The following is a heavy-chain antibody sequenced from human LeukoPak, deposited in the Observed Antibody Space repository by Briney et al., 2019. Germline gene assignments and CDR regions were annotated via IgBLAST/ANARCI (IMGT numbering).Heavy chain of an antibody. CDR1: GYSFTSYW. D-gene: IGHD6-6*01. V-gene: IGHV5-51*01. CDR2: IYPGDSDT. J-gene: IGHJ5*02. CDR3: ARQGLGTIAARRGLYNWFDP. Sequence: GESLKISCKGSGYSFTSYWIGWVRQMPGKGLEWMGIIYPGDSDTRYSPSFQGQVTISADKSISTAYLQWSSLKASDTAMYYCARQGLGTIAARRGLYNWFDPWGQGTLVTVSS.